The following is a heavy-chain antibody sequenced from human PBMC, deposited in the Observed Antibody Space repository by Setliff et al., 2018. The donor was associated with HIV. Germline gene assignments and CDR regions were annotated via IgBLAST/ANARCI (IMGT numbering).Heavy chain of an antibody. CDR3: ARDIKASGELIRGFDP. V-gene: IGHV4-30-4*08. Sequence: PSETLSLTCTVSDASISTGDYYWSWIRQTAVKGLEWIGYIYKNGNANYNPSFKSRFTISIDTSKNQFSLRLMSVTAADTAVYYCARDIKASGELIRGFDPWGQGILVTVSS. D-gene: IGHD3-10*01. CDR2: IYKNGNA. J-gene: IGHJ5*02. CDR1: DASISTGDYY.